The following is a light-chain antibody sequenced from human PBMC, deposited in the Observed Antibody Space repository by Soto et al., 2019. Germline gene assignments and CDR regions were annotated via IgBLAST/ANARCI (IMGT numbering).Light chain of an antibody. V-gene: IGKV1-5*01. J-gene: IGKJ5*01. CDR2: DAS. CDR3: LQHNSYPHP. Sequence: DIQMNQSPSTLSAPVRDRVTITCRASQNVNKWLAWFQQKPGKVPKLLIFDASTLQTGVPSRFSGSGSGTEFTLTISSLQPEDFATYYCLQHNSYPHPFGQGTRLEIK. CDR1: QNVNKW.